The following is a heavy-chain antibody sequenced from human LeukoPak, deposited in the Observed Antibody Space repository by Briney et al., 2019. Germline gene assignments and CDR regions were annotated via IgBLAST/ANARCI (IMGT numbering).Heavy chain of an antibody. J-gene: IGHJ4*02. Sequence: PGGSLRLSCAASGFTFSSYSMNWVRQAPGKGLEWVSYISSSSSTIYYADSVKGRFTISRDNAKNSLYLQMNSLRAEDTAVYYCARVGTAAAHDYWGQGTLVTVSS. CDR3: ARVGTAAAHDY. V-gene: IGHV3-48*01. CDR1: GFTFSSYS. D-gene: IGHD6-13*01. CDR2: ISSSSSTI.